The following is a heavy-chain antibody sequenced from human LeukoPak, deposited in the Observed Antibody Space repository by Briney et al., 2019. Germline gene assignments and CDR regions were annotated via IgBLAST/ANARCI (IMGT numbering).Heavy chain of an antibody. J-gene: IGHJ3*02. CDR1: GFTFSSHG. CDR2: IRYDGSNK. CDR3: AKIFIVVVPAALGDAFDI. V-gene: IGHV3-30*02. D-gene: IGHD2-2*01. Sequence: GGSLRLSCAASGFTFSSHGMHWVRQAPGKGLEWVAFIRYDGSNKYYADSVKGRFTFSRDNSKNTLYLQMNSLRAEDTAVYYCAKIFIVVVPAALGDAFDIWGQGTMVTVSS.